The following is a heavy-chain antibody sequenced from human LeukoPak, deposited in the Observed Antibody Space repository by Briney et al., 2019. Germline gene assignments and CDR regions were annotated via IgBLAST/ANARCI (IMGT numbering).Heavy chain of an antibody. CDR3: ARGNAWDRSRDRIDP. J-gene: IGHJ5*02. CDR1: GYTFTSYG. D-gene: IGHD5-24*01. CDR2: ISAYNGNT. V-gene: IGHV1-18*01. Sequence: ASVKVSCKASGYTFTSYGISWVRQAPGQGLEWMGWISAYNGNTNYAQKLQGRVTMTIDTSTRTAYMELRSLRSDDTAVYYCARGNAWDRSRDRIDPWGQGTLVTVSS.